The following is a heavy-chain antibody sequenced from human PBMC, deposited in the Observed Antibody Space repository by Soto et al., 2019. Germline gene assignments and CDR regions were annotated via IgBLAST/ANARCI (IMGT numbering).Heavy chain of an antibody. V-gene: IGHV3-30-3*01. Sequence: GGSLRLSCAASGFTFSSYAMHWVRQAPGKGLEWVAVISYEGSNKYYADSVKGRFTISRDNSKNTLYLQMNSLRAEDTAVYYCARDSLYCSSTSCYYYYYYGMDVWGQGTTGTVS. D-gene: IGHD2-2*01. CDR1: GFTFSSYA. CDR2: ISYEGSNK. J-gene: IGHJ6*02. CDR3: ARDSLYCSSTSCYYYYYYGMDV.